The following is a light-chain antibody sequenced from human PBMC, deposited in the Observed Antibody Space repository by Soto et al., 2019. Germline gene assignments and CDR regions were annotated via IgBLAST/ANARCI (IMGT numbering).Light chain of an antibody. CDR3: SSYTRSSTNV. V-gene: IGLV2-14*01. J-gene: IGLJ1*01. CDR2: EVS. Sequence: QSALTQPASVSGSPGQSITISCTGTSSDVGGYNYVSWYQQHPGKAPKLLIYEVSNRPSGVSNRFYGSKSGNTASLTISGLQAEDEADYYCSSYTRSSTNVFGTGTKLTVL. CDR1: SSDVGGYNY.